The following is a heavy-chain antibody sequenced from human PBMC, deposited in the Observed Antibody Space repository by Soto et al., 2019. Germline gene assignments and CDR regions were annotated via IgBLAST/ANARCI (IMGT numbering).Heavy chain of an antibody. CDR2: IGGSGGST. D-gene: IGHD3-9*01. CDR3: AKDHLQYFDWLFPSPPDY. CDR1: GFTFSSYA. Sequence: EVQLLEAGGGLVQPGGSLRLSCAASGFTFSSYAMSSVRQAPGKGLERVSAIGGSGGSTYYADSVKGRFTISRDNSNNTMYLRMNRLGAEDTAVDCSAKDHLQYFDWLFPSPPDYWGQGTLVTVSS. J-gene: IGHJ4*02. V-gene: IGHV3-23*01.